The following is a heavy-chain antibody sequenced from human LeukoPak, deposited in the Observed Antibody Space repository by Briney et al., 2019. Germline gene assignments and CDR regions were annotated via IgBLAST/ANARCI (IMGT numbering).Heavy chain of an antibody. CDR3: ARDGWFGEYNWFDP. Sequence: GGSLRLSCAASGFTFSSYSMNWVRQAPGKGLEWVSYISSASNTIYYADSVKGRFTISRDNARNSLYLQMNSRRAEATAMYYCARDGWFGEYNWFDPWGQGTLVTVSS. CDR2: ISSASNTI. D-gene: IGHD3-10*01. CDR1: GFTFSSYS. V-gene: IGHV3-48*01. J-gene: IGHJ5*02.